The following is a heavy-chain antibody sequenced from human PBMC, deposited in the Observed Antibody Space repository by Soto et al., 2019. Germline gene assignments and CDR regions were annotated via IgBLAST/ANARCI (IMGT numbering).Heavy chain of an antibody. V-gene: IGHV3-74*01. J-gene: IGHJ6*02. CDR3: ASYSIAAGDPLEGMDV. Sequence: GGSLRLSCAASGFTFSSYWMHWVRQAPGKGLVWVSRINSDGSSTSYADSVKGRFTISRDNAKNTLYLQMNSLRAEDTAVYYCASYSIAAGDPLEGMDVRAQRTTVTVSS. CDR1: GFTFSSYW. D-gene: IGHD6-13*01. CDR2: INSDGSST.